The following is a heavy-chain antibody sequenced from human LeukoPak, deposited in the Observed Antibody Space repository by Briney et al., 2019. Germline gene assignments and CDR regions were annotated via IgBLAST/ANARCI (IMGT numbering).Heavy chain of an antibody. D-gene: IGHD3-3*01. V-gene: IGHV3-23*01. CDR1: GFTFSSYA. J-gene: IGHJ4*02. CDR2: ISGSGGST. Sequence: GGSLRLSCAASGFTFSSYAMSWVRQAPGKGLEWVAAISGSGGSTYYADSVKGRFTISRDNSKNTLYVLMNSLRAEDTAVYYCAKRIYDFWSGYYRRAENHFDYWGQGTLVTVSS. CDR3: AKRIYDFWSGYYRRAENHFDY.